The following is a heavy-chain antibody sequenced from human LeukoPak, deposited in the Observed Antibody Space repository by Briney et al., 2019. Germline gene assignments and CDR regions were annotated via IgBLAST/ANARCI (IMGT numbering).Heavy chain of an antibody. Sequence: PGGSLRLSCAASGFTFSSYSMNWVRQAPGKGLEWVSSICSSSSYIYYADPVKGRFIISRDNAKSSLYLQMNSLRGEDTAVYYCARPAREEYYYDSSGYSAADYWGQGTLVTVSS. V-gene: IGHV3-21*01. J-gene: IGHJ4*02. D-gene: IGHD3-22*01. CDR1: GFTFSSYS. CDR2: ICSSSSYI. CDR3: ARPAREEYYYDSSGYSAADY.